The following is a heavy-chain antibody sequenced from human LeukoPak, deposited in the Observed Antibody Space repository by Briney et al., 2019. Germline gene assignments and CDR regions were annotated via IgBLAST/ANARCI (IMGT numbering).Heavy chain of an antibody. CDR2: ISGSGGST. J-gene: IGHJ4*02. Sequence: PRGSLRLSCAASGFTFSSYAMSWVRQAPGKGLEWVSGISGSGGSTYYADSVKGRFTISRDNSKNMVYLQTNSLRAEDTAVYYCAKKGTVAGTGYFDYWGQGTRVTVSS. V-gene: IGHV3-23*01. CDR3: AKKGTVAGTGYFDY. CDR1: GFTFSSYA. D-gene: IGHD6-19*01.